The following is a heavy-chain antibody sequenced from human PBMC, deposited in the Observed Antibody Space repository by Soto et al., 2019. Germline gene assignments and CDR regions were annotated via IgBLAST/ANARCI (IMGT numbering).Heavy chain of an antibody. J-gene: IGHJ4*02. D-gene: IGHD2-2*01. V-gene: IGHV3-23*01. CDR2: ISGSGVST. Sequence: GGSLRLSCAVFGFTFSSYAMSWVRQAPGKGLEWVSVISGSGVSTYYADSVKGRFTISRDNSKNTLYLQMNSLRAEDTAVYYCAKEDYYCSSTSCPFDYWGQGTLVTVSS. CDR1: GFTFSSYA. CDR3: AKEDYYCSSTSCPFDY.